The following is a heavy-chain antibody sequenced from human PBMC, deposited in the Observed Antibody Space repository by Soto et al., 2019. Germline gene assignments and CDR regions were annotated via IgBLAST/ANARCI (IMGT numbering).Heavy chain of an antibody. CDR3: AKARGYSSGVAFDV. V-gene: IGHV3-23*01. CDR2: ISGSGGST. CDR1: GFTFSSYA. J-gene: IGHJ3*01. D-gene: IGHD6-19*01. Sequence: EVPLLESGGGLVQPGESLRLSSAPSGFTFSSYAMTWVRQAPGKGLDWVSAISGSGGSTYYADSVKGRFTISRDNSKNTLYLQMNSLSAEYSAAYYCAKARGYSSGVAFDVWGLGTMVTVSS.